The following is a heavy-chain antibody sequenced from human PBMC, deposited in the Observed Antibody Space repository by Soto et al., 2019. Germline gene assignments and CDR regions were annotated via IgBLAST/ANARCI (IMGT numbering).Heavy chain of an antibody. Sequence: SETLSLTCAVSGDSISRSYWWSWVRQLPGKGLEWIGEIYHSGSTIYNPSLQSRDTLSVDKSKNEFTLKMRSVTDADTAVYYCTSKFGQLLADAFDVWGQGTMVT. CDR2: IYHSGST. V-gene: IGHV4-4*02. J-gene: IGHJ3*01. CDR1: GDSISRSYW. D-gene: IGHD3-10*01. CDR3: TSKFGQLLADAFDV.